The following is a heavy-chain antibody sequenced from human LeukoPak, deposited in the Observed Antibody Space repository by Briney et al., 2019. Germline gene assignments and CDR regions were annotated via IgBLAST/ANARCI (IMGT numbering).Heavy chain of an antibody. CDR3: AREKRLERRYQPNAFDI. D-gene: IGHD1-1*01. CDR2: INHSGST. V-gene: IGHV4-34*01. J-gene: IGHJ3*02. CDR1: GGSFSGYY. Sequence: KSSETLSLTCAVYGGSFSGYYWSWIRQPPGKGLEWIGEINHSGSTNYNPSLKSRVTISVDTSKNQFSLKLSSVTAADTAVYYCAREKRLERRYQPNAFDIWGQGTMVTVSS.